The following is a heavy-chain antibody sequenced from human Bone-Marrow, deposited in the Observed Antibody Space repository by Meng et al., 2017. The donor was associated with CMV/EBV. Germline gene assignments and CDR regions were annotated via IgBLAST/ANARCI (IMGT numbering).Heavy chain of an antibody. J-gene: IGHJ4*02. D-gene: IGHD6-6*01. V-gene: IGHV4-39*07. Sequence: GSLRLSCTVSGGSISSSSYYWGWIRQPPGKGLEWIGSIYYSGSTYYNPSLKSRVTISVDTSKNQFSLKLSSVTAADTAVYYCARVLRIAARSGAFDYWGQGKLVNVSS. CDR1: GGSISSSSYY. CDR3: ARVLRIAARSGAFDY. CDR2: IYYSGST.